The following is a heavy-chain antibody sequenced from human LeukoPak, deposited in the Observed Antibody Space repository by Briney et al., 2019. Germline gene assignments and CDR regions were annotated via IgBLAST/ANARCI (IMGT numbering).Heavy chain of an antibody. Sequence: ASVTVTFKASGYTFTIYYMHWLRQAPGQGLEWMGIINPSGGSTSYAQKFQGRVTVTRDTSTRTVYRELSSLRPEDTAVYYCARGRGCSGGSCYTLRFDPWGQGTLVTVSS. CDR1: GYTFTIYY. D-gene: IGHD2-15*01. CDR3: ARGRGCSGGSCYTLRFDP. CDR2: INPSGGST. V-gene: IGHV1-46*01. J-gene: IGHJ5*02.